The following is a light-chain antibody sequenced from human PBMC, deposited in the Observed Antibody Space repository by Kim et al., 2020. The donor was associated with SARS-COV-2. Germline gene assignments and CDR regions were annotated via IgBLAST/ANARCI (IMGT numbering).Light chain of an antibody. CDR2: WAS. CDR1: QSVLYSSNSKSA. CDR3: HQFFAPPPT. V-gene: IGKV4-1*01. Sequence: DIVMTQSPDSLAVSLGERATINCKSSQSVLYSSNSKSALAWYQQKSGQPPKLLLYWASTRESGVPDRFSGSGSGTDFTLTISGLQAEDVAVYYCHQFFAPPPTFGQGIKLDI. J-gene: IGKJ2*01.